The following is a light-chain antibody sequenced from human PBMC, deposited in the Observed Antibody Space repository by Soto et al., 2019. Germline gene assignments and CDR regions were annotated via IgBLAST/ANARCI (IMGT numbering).Light chain of an antibody. CDR2: EAS. V-gene: IGKV3-15*01. J-gene: IGKJ1*01. CDR1: QSVGTD. Sequence: EEVMTQSPGTLSVSPGEGATLSCRASQSVGTDLAWYQQRPGQAPRLLIYEASTRATGIPARFSGGGSGTEFTLTITSLQSEDFAVYYCQQYNMWPLTFGQGSKVEIK. CDR3: QQYNMWPLT.